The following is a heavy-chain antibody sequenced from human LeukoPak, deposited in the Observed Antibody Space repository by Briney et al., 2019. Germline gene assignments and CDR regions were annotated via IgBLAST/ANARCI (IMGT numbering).Heavy chain of an antibody. Sequence: PGGSLRLSCAASGFTFSSYGMHWVRQAPGKGLEWVSAISGSGGSTYYADSVKGRFTISRDNSKNTLYLQMNSLRAEDTAVYYCAKFGGSYYYFDYWGQGTLVTVSS. CDR3: AKFGGSYYYFDY. D-gene: IGHD1-26*01. V-gene: IGHV3-23*01. J-gene: IGHJ4*02. CDR2: ISGSGGST. CDR1: GFTFSSYG.